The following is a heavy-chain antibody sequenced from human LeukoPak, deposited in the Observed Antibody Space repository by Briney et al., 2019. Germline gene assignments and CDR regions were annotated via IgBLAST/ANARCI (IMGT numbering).Heavy chain of an antibody. J-gene: IGHJ3*02. V-gene: IGHV4-4*02. Sequence: SETLSLTCTVSGGSISSSNWWSWVRQPPGKGLEWIGEIYHSGSTNYNPSLKSRVTISVDTSKNQFSLKLSSVTAADTAVYYCARASAYPPPGGYAFDIWGQGTMVTVSS. D-gene: IGHD3-16*01. CDR2: IYHSGST. CDR3: ARASAYPPPGGYAFDI. CDR1: GGSISSSNW.